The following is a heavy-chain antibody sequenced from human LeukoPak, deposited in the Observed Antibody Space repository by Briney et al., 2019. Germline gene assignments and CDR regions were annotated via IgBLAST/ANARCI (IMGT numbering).Heavy chain of an antibody. CDR1: GFIFSSYG. V-gene: IGHV3-7*01. Sequence: GGSLRLSCAASGFIFSSYGMNWVRQAQGKGLEWVADINLDGNKRFYVDSVKGRFTISRDNNKKSVYLQMNSLRADDTAVYYCARDTDDFQGLDIWGQGTRVTVSS. D-gene: IGHD3-3*01. J-gene: IGHJ3*02. CDR2: INLDGNKR. CDR3: ARDTDDFQGLDI.